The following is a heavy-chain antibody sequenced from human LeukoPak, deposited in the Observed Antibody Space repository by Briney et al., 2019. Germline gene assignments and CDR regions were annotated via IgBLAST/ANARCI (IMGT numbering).Heavy chain of an antibody. CDR2: INHSGST. D-gene: IGHD3-16*02. CDR1: GGSFSGYY. J-gene: IGHJ4*02. Sequence: PSETLSLTCAVYGGSFSGYYWSWIRQPPGKGLEWIGEINHSGSTNYNPSLKSRVTISVDTSKNQFSLKLSSVTAADTAVYYCARRRSGVIYSSNRRGFDYWGQGTLVTVSS. V-gene: IGHV4-34*01. CDR3: ARRRSGVIYSSNRRGFDY.